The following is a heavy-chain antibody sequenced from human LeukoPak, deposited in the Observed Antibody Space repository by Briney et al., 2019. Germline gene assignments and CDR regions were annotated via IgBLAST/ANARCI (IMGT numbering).Heavy chain of an antibody. D-gene: IGHD6-13*01. CDR1: GGSISSDY. V-gene: IGHV4-39*07. CDR2: IYFGGST. Sequence: SETLSLTCTISGGSISSDYWGWIRQPPGKGLEWIGNIYFGGSTYYNPSLKSRVTISIDTSKKHFSLKLSSVTAADTAVYYCARGKIAAAGYWGQGTLVTVSS. CDR3: ARGKIAAAGY. J-gene: IGHJ4*02.